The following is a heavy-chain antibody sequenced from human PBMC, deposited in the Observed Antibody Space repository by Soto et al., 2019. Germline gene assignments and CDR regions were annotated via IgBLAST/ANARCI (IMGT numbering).Heavy chain of an antibody. V-gene: IGHV1-69*02. CDR1: GGTFSSDS. D-gene: IGHD3-9*01. CDR3: ARGVSTGYPLDYFDY. CDR2: IIPILGIA. Sequence: SVKVSCKASGGTFSSDSFSWVRQAPGQGLEWMGRIIPILGIANYAQKFQGRVTITADKSTSTAYMELSSLRSEDTAVYYCARGVSTGYPLDYFDYWGQGTLVTVSS. J-gene: IGHJ4*02.